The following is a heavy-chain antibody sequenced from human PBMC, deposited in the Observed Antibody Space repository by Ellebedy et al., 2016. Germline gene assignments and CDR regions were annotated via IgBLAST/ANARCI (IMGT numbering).Heavy chain of an antibody. CDR2: ISYDGSNK. J-gene: IGHJ4*02. Sequence: GESLKISXAASGFTFSSYAMHWVRQAPGKGLEWVAVISYDGSNKYYADSVKGRFTISRDNSKNTLYLQMNSLRAEDTAVYYCAREGGYSSSEADYWGQGTLVTVSS. V-gene: IGHV3-30-3*01. CDR1: GFTFSSYA. CDR3: AREGGYSSSEADY. D-gene: IGHD6-6*01.